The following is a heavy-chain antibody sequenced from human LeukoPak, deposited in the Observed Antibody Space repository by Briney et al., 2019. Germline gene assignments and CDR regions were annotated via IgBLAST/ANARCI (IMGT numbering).Heavy chain of an antibody. V-gene: IGHV4-59*01. CDR1: GGSISSYY. CDR2: IYYSEST. J-gene: IGHJ6*02. CDR3: ARDFGPRTVTTPYYYYGMDV. Sequence: SETLSLTCTVSGGSISSYYWSWIRQPPGKGLEWIGYIYYSESTNYNPSLKSRVTISVDTSKNQFSLKLSSVTAADTAVYYCARDFGPRTVTTPYYYYGMDVWGQGTTVTVSS. D-gene: IGHD4-17*01.